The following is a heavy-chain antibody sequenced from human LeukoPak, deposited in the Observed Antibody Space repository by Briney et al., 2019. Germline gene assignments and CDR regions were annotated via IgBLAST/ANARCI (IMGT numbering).Heavy chain of an antibody. Sequence: PGRPLRLSCAASGFTFSDYAIHWVRQAPGKGLEWVSLISYDGSDKYFADSVKGRFTISRDNSKNTLYLQMNSLRVEDTAVYFCARGDMKRQWLVQNHDYWGQGTLVTVSS. V-gene: IGHV3-30-3*01. CDR1: GFTFSDYA. D-gene: IGHD6-19*01. CDR3: ARGDMKRQWLVQNHDY. CDR2: ISYDGSDK. J-gene: IGHJ4*02.